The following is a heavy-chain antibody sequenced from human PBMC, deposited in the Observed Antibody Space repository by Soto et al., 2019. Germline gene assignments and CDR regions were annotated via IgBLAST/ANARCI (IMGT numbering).Heavy chain of an antibody. CDR1: GGSFSGYY. D-gene: IGHD3-10*01. J-gene: IGHJ4*02. V-gene: IGHV4-34*01. CDR2: INHSGST. Sequence: SETLSLTCAVYGGSFSGYYWSWIRQPPGKGLEWIGEINHSGSTNYNPSLKSRVTISVDTSKNQFSLKLSSVTAADTAVYYCATTFPYGSGSYYNVTDYWGQGTLVTVSS. CDR3: ATTFPYGSGSYYNVTDY.